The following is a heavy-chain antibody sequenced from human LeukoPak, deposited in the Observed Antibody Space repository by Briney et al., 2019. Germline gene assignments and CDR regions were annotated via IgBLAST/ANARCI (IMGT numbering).Heavy chain of an antibody. J-gene: IGHJ4*02. CDR2: IWYDGSNK. Sequence: GGALRLSCAASGFTFSSYGMHWVRQAPGKGLEWVAVIWYDGSNKYYADSVKGRFTISRDNSKNTLYLQMNSLRAEDTAVYYCARERGGESLDYWGQGTLVTVSS. CDR3: ARERGGESLDY. D-gene: IGHD2-21*01. CDR1: GFTFSSYG. V-gene: IGHV3-33*01.